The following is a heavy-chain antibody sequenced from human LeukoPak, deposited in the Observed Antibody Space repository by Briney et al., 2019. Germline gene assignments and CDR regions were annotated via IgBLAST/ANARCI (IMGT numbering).Heavy chain of an antibody. D-gene: IGHD3-22*01. V-gene: IGHV4-34*01. Sequence: PSETLSLTCAVYGGSFSGYYWSWIRQPPGKGLEWIREINHSGSTNYNPSLKSRVTISVDTSKNQFSLKLSSVTAADTAVYYCARRSRRPHYYDSSGYAFDIWGQGTMVTVSS. J-gene: IGHJ3*02. CDR3: ARRSRRPHYYDSSGYAFDI. CDR1: GGSFSGYY. CDR2: INHSGST.